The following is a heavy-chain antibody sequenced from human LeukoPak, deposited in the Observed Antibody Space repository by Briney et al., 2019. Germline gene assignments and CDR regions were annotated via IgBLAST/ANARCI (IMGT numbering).Heavy chain of an antibody. CDR1: GFTFSSYW. J-gene: IGHJ4*02. CDR2: IKQDGSEK. Sequence: GGSLRLSCAASGFTFSSYWMSWVRQAPGKGLEWVANIKQDGSEKYYVDSVKGRFTISRDNAKNSLYLQMNSLRAEDTAVYYCARDADFWSAANFDYWGQGTLVTVSS. D-gene: IGHD3/OR15-3a*01. CDR3: ARDADFWSAANFDY. V-gene: IGHV3-7*01.